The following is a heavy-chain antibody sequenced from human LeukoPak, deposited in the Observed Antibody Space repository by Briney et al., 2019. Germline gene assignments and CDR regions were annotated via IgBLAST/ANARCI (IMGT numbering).Heavy chain of an antibody. D-gene: IGHD6-19*01. CDR3: ARDWIAVAGTPVLGVFDI. J-gene: IGHJ3*02. CDR2: INHSGST. V-gene: IGHV4-34*01. CDR1: GGSFSGYY. Sequence: SETLSLTCAVYGGSFSGYYWSWIRQPPGKGLEWIGEINHSGSTNYNPSLKSRVTISVDTSKNQFSLKLSSVTAADTTVYYCARDWIAVAGTPVLGVFDIWGQGTMVTVSS.